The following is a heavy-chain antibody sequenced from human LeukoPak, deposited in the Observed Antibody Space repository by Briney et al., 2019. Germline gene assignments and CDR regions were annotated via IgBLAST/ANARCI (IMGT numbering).Heavy chain of an antibody. V-gene: IGHV4-30-2*01. CDR2: IYHSGST. CDR1: GGSISSGGYY. J-gene: IGHJ4*02. D-gene: IGHD4-23*01. CDR3: ARNRLRWYQTFDY. Sequence: SETLSLTCTVSGGSISSGGYYWSWIRQPPGKGLEWIGYIYHSGSTYYNPSLKSRVTISVDRSKNQFSLKLSSVTAADTAVYYCARNRLRWYQTFDYWGQGTLVTVSS.